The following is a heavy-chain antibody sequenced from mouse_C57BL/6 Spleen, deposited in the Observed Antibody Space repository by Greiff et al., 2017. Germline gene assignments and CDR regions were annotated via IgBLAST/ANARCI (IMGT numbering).Heavy chain of an antibody. CDR2: INPSSGYP. V-gene: IGHV1-7*01. J-gene: IGHJ1*03. D-gene: IGHD1-1*01. Sequence: QVQLQQSGAEPAKPGASVKLSCKASGYTFTSYWMHWVKQRPGQGLEWIGYINPSSGYPKYNQKFKDKATLTADKSSSTAYMQLSSLTYEDSAVYYCARGGRSPDWYFDGWGTGTTVTGSS. CDR1: GYTFTSYW. CDR3: ARGGRSPDWYFDG.